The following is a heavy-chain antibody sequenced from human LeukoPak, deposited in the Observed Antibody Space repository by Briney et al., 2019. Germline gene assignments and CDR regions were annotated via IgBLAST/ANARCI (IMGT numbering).Heavy chain of an antibody. Sequence: SETLSLTCTVSGGSISSYYWSWIRQPPGKELEWIGYIYYSGSTNYNPSLKSRVTISVDTSKNQFSLELSSVTAADTAVYYCARALGYCSSTSCYGGRYWFDPWGQGTLVTVSS. CDR3: ARALGYCSSTSCYGGRYWFDP. CDR2: IYYSGST. V-gene: IGHV4-59*08. J-gene: IGHJ5*02. CDR1: GGSISSYY. D-gene: IGHD2-2*01.